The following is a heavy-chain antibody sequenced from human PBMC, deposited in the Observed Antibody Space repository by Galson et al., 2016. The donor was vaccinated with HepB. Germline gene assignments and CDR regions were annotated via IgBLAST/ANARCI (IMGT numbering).Heavy chain of an antibody. Sequence: SLRLSCAASGFTFSSYAMSWIRQAPGKGLEWVSGISGNGVSTYYLDSVKGRFTISRDNSKNTLSLQMNSLRAEETALYYCAKDRSDGLFDYWGQGTLVTVSS. V-gene: IGHV3-23*01. CDR2: ISGNGVST. CDR1: GFTFSSYA. CDR3: AKDRSDGLFDY. D-gene: IGHD1-26*01. J-gene: IGHJ4*02.